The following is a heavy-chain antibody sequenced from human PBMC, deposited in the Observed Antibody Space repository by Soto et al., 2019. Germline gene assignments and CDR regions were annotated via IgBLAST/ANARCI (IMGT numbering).Heavy chain of an antibody. Sequence: SETLSLTCTVSGGSISSGVYYWSWIRQHPGKGLEWIGYIYYSGSTYYNPSLKSRVTISVDTSKNQFSLKLSSVTAADTAVYYCARGIDDYGSIDYWGQGPLISVST. CDR1: GGSISSGVYY. CDR2: IYYSGST. J-gene: IGHJ4*02. V-gene: IGHV4-31*03. D-gene: IGHD4-17*01. CDR3: ARGIDDYGSIDY.